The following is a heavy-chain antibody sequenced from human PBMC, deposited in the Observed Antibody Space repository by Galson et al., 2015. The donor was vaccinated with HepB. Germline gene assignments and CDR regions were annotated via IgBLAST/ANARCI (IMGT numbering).Heavy chain of an antibody. D-gene: IGHD3-3*01. CDR1: GFTFSSYA. V-gene: IGHV3-23*01. J-gene: IGHJ4*02. CDR3: ARNLTTFGIFSPFDL. CDR2: VSDTGVSA. Sequence: SLRLSCAASGFTFSSYAMSWVRQAPGKGLEWVSGVSDTGVSAHYTGSVKGRFTISRDNSKNTLYLQMNSLRAEDTAMYYCARNLTTFGIFSPFDLWGQGSLFTVSS.